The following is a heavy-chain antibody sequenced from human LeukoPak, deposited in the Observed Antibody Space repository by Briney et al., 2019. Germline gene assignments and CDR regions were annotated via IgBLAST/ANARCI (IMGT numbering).Heavy chain of an antibody. CDR1: GGSISRSY. CDR3: ARQGYYYDSTGYSRPYYFDY. J-gene: IGHJ4*02. V-gene: IGHV4-59*08. CDR2: IFYSGST. D-gene: IGHD3-22*01. Sequence: PSETLSLTCTVSGGSISRSYWSWIRQPPGKGLEWIGYIFYSGSTNYNPSLKSRVTISVDTSKNQFSLKLSSVTAADTAVYYCARQGYYYDSTGYSRPYYFDYWGQGTLVTVSS.